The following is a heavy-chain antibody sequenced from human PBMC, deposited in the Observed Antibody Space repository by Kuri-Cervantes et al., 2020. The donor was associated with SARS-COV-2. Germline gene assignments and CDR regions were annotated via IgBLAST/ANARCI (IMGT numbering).Heavy chain of an antibody. CDR1: GFTFSSYS. CDR2: ISSSSYI. J-gene: IGHJ4*02. CDR3: ARHRRIVGATMEDY. Sequence: GESLKISCAASGFTFSSYSMNWVRQAPGKGLEWVSSISSSSYIYYADSVKGRFTISRDNAKNPLYLQMNSLRAEDTAVYYCARHRRIVGATMEDYWGQGTLVTVSS. D-gene: IGHD1-26*01. V-gene: IGHV3-21*01.